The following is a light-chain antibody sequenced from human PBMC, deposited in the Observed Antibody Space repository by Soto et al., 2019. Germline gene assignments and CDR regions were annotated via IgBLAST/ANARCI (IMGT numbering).Light chain of an antibody. CDR1: QSVSRNY. CDR3: QQYGSTPLT. Sequence: EIVLTQSPGPLSLSPGGRATLSCRASQSVSRNYVAWYQQKPGQSPRLLIYGASNRASGIPDRFSGSASGADFTLSIARLEPEDFAMYYCQQYGSTPLTFGGGTKVEIK. CDR2: GAS. V-gene: IGKV3-20*01. J-gene: IGKJ4*01.